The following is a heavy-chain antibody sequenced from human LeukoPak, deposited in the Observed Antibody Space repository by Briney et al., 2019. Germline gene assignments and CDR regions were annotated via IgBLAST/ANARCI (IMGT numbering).Heavy chain of an antibody. Sequence: ASVKVSCKASGYTFTSYGISWVRQAPGQGLERMGRIIPILGIANYAQKFQGRVTITADKSTSTAYMELSSLRSEDTAVYYCAREYYYDSSGYYDYWAREPWSPSPQ. D-gene: IGHD3-22*01. CDR2: IIPILGIA. CDR3: AREYYYDSSGYYDY. V-gene: IGHV1-69*04. J-gene: IGHJ4*02. CDR1: GYTFTSYG.